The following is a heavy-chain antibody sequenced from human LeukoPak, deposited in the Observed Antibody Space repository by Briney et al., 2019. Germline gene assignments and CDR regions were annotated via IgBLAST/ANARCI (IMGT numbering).Heavy chain of an antibody. Sequence: PRRSLRLSCVASGFTFDDYAMHWVRQVPGKGLEWVSGINWNSGDIGYGDSVKGRFSISRDNAKNSLYLQMNSLRAEDTALYYCVKDVSITMVRGINAFDYWGQGTLVTVSS. CDR3: VKDVSITMVRGINAFDY. CDR1: GFTFDDYA. V-gene: IGHV3-9*01. CDR2: INWNSGDI. D-gene: IGHD3-10*01. J-gene: IGHJ4*02.